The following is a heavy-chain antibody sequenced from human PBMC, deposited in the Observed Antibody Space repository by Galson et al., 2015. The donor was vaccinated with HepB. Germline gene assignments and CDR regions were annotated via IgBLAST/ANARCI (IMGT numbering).Heavy chain of an antibody. J-gene: IGHJ6*03. Sequence: SVKVSCKASGVTFSSYAISWVRQAPGQGLEWMGGIIPIFGTANYAQKFQGRVTITADESTSTAYMELSSLRSEDTAVYYCARRSYYDILTGYPYYYYMDVWGKGTTVTVSS. CDR1: GVTFSSYA. D-gene: IGHD3-9*01. V-gene: IGHV1-69*13. CDR3: ARRSYYDILTGYPYYYYMDV. CDR2: IIPIFGTA.